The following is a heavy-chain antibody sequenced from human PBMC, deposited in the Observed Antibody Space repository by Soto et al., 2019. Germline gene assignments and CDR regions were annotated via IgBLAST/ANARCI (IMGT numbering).Heavy chain of an antibody. CDR1: GGTFSSYA. CDR2: IIPIFGTA. J-gene: IGHJ4*02. D-gene: IGHD3-22*01. Sequence: ASVKVSCKASGGTFSSYAISWVRQAPGQGLEWMGGIIPIFGTANYAQKFQGRVTITADESTSTAYMELSSLRSEDTAVYYCARSTFPAYYYDSSGRSFDYWGQGTLVTVSS. CDR3: ARSTFPAYYYDSSGRSFDY. V-gene: IGHV1-69*13.